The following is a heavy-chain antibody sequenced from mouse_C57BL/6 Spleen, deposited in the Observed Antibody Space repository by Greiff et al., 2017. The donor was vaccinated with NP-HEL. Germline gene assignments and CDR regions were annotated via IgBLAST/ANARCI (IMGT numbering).Heavy chain of an antibody. V-gene: IGHV5-16*01. Sequence: DVHLVESEGGLVQPGSSMKLSCTASGFTFSDYYMAWVRQVPEKGLEWVANINYDGSSTYYLDSLKSRFIISRDNAKNILYLQMSSLKSEDTATYYCAREGKGYAMDYWGQGTSVTVSS. CDR2: INYDGSST. CDR3: AREGKGYAMDY. J-gene: IGHJ4*01. CDR1: GFTFSDYY.